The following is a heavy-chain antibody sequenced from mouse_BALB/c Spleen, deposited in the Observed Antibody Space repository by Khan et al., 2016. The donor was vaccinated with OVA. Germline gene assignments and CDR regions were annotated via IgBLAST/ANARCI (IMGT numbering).Heavy chain of an antibody. Sequence: QMQLEESGPGLVAPSQSLSITCTVSGFSLTGYGVNWVRQPPGKGLEWLGMMWGDGSTDYNSPLKSRLSISKDNSKSQVFLKMNSLQTDDTARYYCARVTTVVDAMDYWGQGTSVTVSS. V-gene: IGHV2-6-7*01. D-gene: IGHD1-1*01. CDR3: ARVTTVVDAMDY. CDR2: MWGDGST. CDR1: GFSLTGYG. J-gene: IGHJ4*01.